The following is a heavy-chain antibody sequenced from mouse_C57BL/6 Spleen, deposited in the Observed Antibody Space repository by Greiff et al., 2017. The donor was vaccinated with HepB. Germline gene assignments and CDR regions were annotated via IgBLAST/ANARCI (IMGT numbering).Heavy chain of an antibody. CDR3: AGCYGSSSGYAMDY. CDR1: GYTFTSYG. CDR2: IYPRSGNT. Sequence: VQLQQSGAELARPGASVKLSCKASGYTFTSYGISWVKQRTGQGLEWIGEIYPRSGNTYYNEKFKGKATLTADKSSSTAYMELRSLTSEDSAVYFCAGCYGSSSGYAMDYWGQGTSVTVSS. D-gene: IGHD1-1*01. J-gene: IGHJ4*01. V-gene: IGHV1-81*01.